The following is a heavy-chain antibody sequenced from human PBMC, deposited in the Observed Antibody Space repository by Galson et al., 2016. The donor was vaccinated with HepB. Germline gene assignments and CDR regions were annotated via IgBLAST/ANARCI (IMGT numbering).Heavy chain of an antibody. Sequence: TLSLTCTVSGDSITRAGYYWSWIRQHPGKGLEWIGYIYYSGRTYYNPSLQSRLTISLGTSKNQFSLNSTSATVADTAVYFCARGSDYGDFDWGQGTLVSISS. J-gene: IGHJ4*02. CDR1: GDSITRAGYY. CDR2: IYYSGRT. D-gene: IGHD4-17*01. CDR3: ARGSDYGDFD. V-gene: IGHV4-31*03.